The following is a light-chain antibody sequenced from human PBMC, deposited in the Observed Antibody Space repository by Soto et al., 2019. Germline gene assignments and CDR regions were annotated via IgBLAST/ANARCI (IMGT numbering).Light chain of an antibody. Sequence: QSVLTQPASVSGSPGQSITISCTGSSNDVGGYNYASWYQHHPGKAPKLIIYEVSNRPSGVSNRFSGSKSGSTASLTISGLQAEDEADYHCTSYTRDTALVFGTGTKVTVL. V-gene: IGLV2-14*01. CDR1: SNDVGGYNY. J-gene: IGLJ1*01. CDR2: EVS. CDR3: TSYTRDTALV.